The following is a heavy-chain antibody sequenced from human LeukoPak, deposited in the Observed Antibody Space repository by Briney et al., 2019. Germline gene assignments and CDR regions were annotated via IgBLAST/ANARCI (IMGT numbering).Heavy chain of an antibody. CDR3: AKQQATSLHYCSGGSCYSVAFDT. CDR2: ISYDGSNK. CDR1: GFTFSSYG. D-gene: IGHD2-15*01. J-gene: IGHJ3*02. Sequence: PGGSLRLSCAASGFTFSSYGMHWVRQAPGKGLEWVAVISYDGSNKYYADSVKGRFTISRDNSKSTLYLQMNSLRAEDTAVYYCAKQQATSLHYCSGGSCYSVAFDTWGQGTMVTVSS. V-gene: IGHV3-30*18.